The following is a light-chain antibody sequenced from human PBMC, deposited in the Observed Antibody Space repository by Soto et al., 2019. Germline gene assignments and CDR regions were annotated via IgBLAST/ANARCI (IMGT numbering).Light chain of an antibody. CDR1: SRDVGTYDF. Sequence: QSALTQPASVSGSPGQSITISCTGTSRDVGTYDFVSWYQQHPGKAPKLIIYEVNQRPLGVSNRFSGSKSDNTASLTISGLQAEDEADYYCCSYAGSPFVFGTGTKLTVL. V-gene: IGLV2-23*02. J-gene: IGLJ1*01. CDR3: CSYAGSPFV. CDR2: EVN.